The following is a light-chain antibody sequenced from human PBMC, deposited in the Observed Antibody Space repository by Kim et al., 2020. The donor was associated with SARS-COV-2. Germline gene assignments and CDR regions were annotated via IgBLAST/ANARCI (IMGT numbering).Light chain of an antibody. CDR2: GDD. J-gene: IGLJ3*02. Sequence: KTVTFPSPRSTGSMARHYVQGYQLRPGSAATTAIYGDDKRPSWVPGRLSGSIDRSSNSVSLSISGMKTEDEADYYFKCYDNSNPWVFGGGTQLTVL. V-gene: IGLV6-57*03. CDR3: KCYDNSNPWV. CDR1: TGSMARHY.